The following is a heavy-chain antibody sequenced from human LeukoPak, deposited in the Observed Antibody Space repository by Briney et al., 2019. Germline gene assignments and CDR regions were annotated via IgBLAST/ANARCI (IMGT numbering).Heavy chain of an antibody. CDR1: GGSISSGGYY. D-gene: IGHD2-2*01. V-gene: IGHV4-31*08. CDR3: ARDYCSTTSCYQGWFDP. CDR2: IHYSGST. Sequence: SETLSLTCTVSGGSISSGGYYWSWIRQHPGKGLEWIGYIHYSGSTYYSPSLGSRLTITKDTSKNQVVLIMTNMDPVDTATYFCARDYCSTTSCYQGWFDPWGQGTLVTVSS. J-gene: IGHJ5*02.